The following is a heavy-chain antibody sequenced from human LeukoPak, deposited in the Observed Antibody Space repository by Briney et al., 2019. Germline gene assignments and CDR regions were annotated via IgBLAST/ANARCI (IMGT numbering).Heavy chain of an antibody. D-gene: IGHD4-17*01. Sequence: SETLSLTCTVSGESISTSNFWGWIRQPPGKGLEWIGTFYYSGSTYYNPSLKSRVTISADTSKNQFSLRLTSVTAADTAVYYCARAGTNLGDYDYWGQGTLVTVSS. CDR2: FYYSGST. CDR1: GESISTSNF. J-gene: IGHJ4*02. V-gene: IGHV4-39*02. CDR3: ARAGTNLGDYDY.